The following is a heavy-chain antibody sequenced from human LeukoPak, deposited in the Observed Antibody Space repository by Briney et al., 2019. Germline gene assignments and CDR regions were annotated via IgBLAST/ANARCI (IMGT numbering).Heavy chain of an antibody. D-gene: IGHD2-15*01. J-gene: IGHJ5*02. CDR3: ARVGIFNWFNP. V-gene: IGHV4-38-2*01. Sequence: GSLRLSCAASGFTFSDYNMNWVRQAPGKGLEWIGSIYYSGSTSYNPSLKSRVTKSVDTSKNQFSLKLSSVTAADTAVYYCARVGIFNWFNPWGQGTLVTVSS. CDR1: GFTFSDYN. CDR2: IYYSGST.